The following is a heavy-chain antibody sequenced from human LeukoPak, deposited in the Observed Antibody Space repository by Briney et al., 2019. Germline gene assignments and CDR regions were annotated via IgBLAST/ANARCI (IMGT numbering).Heavy chain of an antibody. Sequence: GSLRLSCAASGFTFSSYAMSWVRQAPGKGLEWVSAISGSGGSTYYADSVKGRFTISRDNVKNSLYLQMNSLRAEDTAVYYCARVDMYYYDSSGYYPDYWGQGTLVTVSS. CDR3: ARVDMYYYDSSGYYPDY. CDR1: GFTFSSYA. J-gene: IGHJ4*02. D-gene: IGHD3-22*01. V-gene: IGHV3-23*01. CDR2: ISGSGGST.